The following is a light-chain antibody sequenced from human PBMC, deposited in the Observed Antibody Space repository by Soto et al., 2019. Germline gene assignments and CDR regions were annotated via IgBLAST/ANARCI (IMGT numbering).Light chain of an antibody. CDR2: DAS. CDR3: QQYDNLPPTWT. CDR1: QDISNY. V-gene: IGKV1-33*01. Sequence: MTKSPSSPSASVGNRVTITCQARQDISNYLNWYQQKPGKSPKLLIYDASNLETGLPSRFRGSGSKTDFTFTISSLQPEDIATYYCQQYDNLPPTWTFGQGTQVDIK. J-gene: IGKJ1*01.